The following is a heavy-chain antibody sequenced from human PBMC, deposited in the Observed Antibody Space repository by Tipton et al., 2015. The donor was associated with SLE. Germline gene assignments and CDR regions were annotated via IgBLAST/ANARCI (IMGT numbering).Heavy chain of an antibody. CDR1: GGSVLSGPTS. CDR3: ASDWDGMDV. CDR2: IHSSGRT. Sequence: TLSLTCSVSGGSVLSGPTSWGWIRPSPRTGLEWIGYIHSSGRTDYNPSLKSRVTMSVDTSKNQFSLKLTSLTAADATVYYCASDWDGMDVWDQGTTVIVSS. J-gene: IGHJ6*02. V-gene: IGHV4-61*01. D-gene: IGHD3-16*01.